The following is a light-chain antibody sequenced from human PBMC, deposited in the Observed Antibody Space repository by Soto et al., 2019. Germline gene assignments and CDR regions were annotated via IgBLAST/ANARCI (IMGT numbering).Light chain of an antibody. CDR2: EVS. V-gene: IGLV2-14*01. J-gene: IGLJ2*01. Sequence: QSALTQPASVSGSPGQSITISCTGTSSDVGGYNYVSWYQQHPGEAPKLMIYEVSYRPSGVSHRFSGSKSGNTASLTISGLQAEDEVDYYCSSDTSGSALAVFGGATKLTVL. CDR3: SSDTSGSALAV. CDR1: SSDVGGYNY.